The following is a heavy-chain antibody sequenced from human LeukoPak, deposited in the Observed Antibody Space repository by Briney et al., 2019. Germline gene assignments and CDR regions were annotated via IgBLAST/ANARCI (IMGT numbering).Heavy chain of an antibody. D-gene: IGHD2-15*01. J-gene: IGHJ4*02. CDR3: ARVSGGSLYYFDY. CDR1: GGSISSYY. Sequence: SDTLSLTCTVSGGSISSYYWSWIRLPAGKGLEWIGRIYTSGSTNYNPSLKSRVTISVDKSKNQFSLKLSSVTAADTAVYYCARVSGGSLYYFDYWGQGTLVTVSS. V-gene: IGHV4-4*07. CDR2: IYTSGST.